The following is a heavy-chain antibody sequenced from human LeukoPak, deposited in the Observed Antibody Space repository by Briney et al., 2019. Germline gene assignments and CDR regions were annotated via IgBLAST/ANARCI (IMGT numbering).Heavy chain of an antibody. CDR1: GYTFTSYG. D-gene: IGHD4-17*01. Sequence: ASVKVSCKASGYTFTSYGISWVRQAPGQGLEWMGWISAYNGNTDYAQKLQGRVTMTTDTSTSTAYMELRSLRSDDTAVYYCARAGGYGDYEDYFDYWGQGTLVTVSS. J-gene: IGHJ4*02. V-gene: IGHV1-18*01. CDR3: ARAGGYGDYEDYFDY. CDR2: ISAYNGNT.